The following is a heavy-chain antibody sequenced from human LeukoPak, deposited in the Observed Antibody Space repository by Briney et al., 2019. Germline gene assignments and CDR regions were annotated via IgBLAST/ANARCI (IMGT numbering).Heavy chain of an antibody. J-gene: IGHJ5*02. Sequence: TGGSLRLSCAASGFTFSSYEMNWVRQAPGKGLEWVSYISSSGSTIYYADSVKGRFTISRDNAKNSLYLQMNSLRAEDTAVYYCARGNTWFDPWGQGTLVTVSS. CDR2: ISSSGSTI. V-gene: IGHV3-48*03. CDR3: ARGNTWFDP. CDR1: GFTFSSYE.